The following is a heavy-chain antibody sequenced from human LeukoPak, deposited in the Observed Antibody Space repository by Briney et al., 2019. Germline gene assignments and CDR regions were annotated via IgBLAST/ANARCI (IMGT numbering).Heavy chain of an antibody. CDR3: AKDPGLGFWSGYYRGSGWFDP. V-gene: IGHV3-30*18. CDR1: GFTFSSYG. Sequence: GGALRLSCAASGFTFSSYGMHWVRQAPGKGLEGVAVISYDGSNKYYADSVKGRFTISRDNSKNTLYLQMISLRAVDTAVYYCAKDPGLGFWSGYYRGSGWFDPWGQGTLVTVSS. J-gene: IGHJ5*02. D-gene: IGHD3-3*01. CDR2: ISYDGSNK.